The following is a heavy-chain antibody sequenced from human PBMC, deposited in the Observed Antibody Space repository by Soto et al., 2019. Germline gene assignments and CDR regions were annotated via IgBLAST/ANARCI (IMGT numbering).Heavy chain of an antibody. J-gene: IGHJ4*02. CDR3: AADLVAGSGSLGH. D-gene: IGHD3-10*01. CDR2: IRHDGADS. CDR1: GFTFSSRW. Sequence: GGSLRLSCAASGFTFSSRWMHWVRHAPGKGLQWVSRIRHDGADSNYADFVGGRFTISRDNTKNTLHLQMNSLRAEDTAVYFCAADLVAGSGSLGHWGQGTLVTVSS. V-gene: IGHV3-74*01.